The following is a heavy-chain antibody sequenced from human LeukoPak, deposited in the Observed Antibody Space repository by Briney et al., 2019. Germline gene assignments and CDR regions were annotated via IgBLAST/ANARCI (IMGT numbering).Heavy chain of an antibody. V-gene: IGHV3-23*01. Sequence: GGSLRLSCAASGFTFSSYGMSWVRQTPGKGLEWVSAVSSSGGGTYYADSVKGRFTISRDNSKNTLYLQMNSLRVDDTAVYYCAKDPQPYDFWSGYGFGARDYWGQGILVTVSS. CDR3: AKDPQPYDFWSGYGFGARDY. J-gene: IGHJ4*02. CDR1: GFTFSSYG. CDR2: VSSSGGGT. D-gene: IGHD3-3*01.